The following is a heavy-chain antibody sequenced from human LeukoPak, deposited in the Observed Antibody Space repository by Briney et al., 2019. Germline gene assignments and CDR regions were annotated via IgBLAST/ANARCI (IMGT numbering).Heavy chain of an antibody. J-gene: IGHJ4*02. CDR3: ARGASAARNTVLDY. CDR2: IYTSGST. D-gene: IGHD6-6*01. Sequence: SETLSLTCTVSGGSISSYYWSWIRQPAGKGLEWIGRIYTSGSTNYNPSLKSRVTMSVDTSKNQFSLKLSSVTAADTAVYYCARGASAARNTVLDYWGQGTLVTVSS. V-gene: IGHV4-4*07. CDR1: GGSISSYY.